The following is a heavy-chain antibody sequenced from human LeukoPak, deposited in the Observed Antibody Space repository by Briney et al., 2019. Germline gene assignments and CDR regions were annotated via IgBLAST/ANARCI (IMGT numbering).Heavy chain of an antibody. D-gene: IGHD2-2*01. CDR3: ATVWVPAAMGKRDLDY. CDR2: FDPEDGET. Sequence: ASVKVSCKVSGYTLTELSMHWVRQAPGKGLEWMGGFDPEDGETIYAQKFQGRFTMTEDISTNTAYMELSSLRSEDTAVYYCATVWVPAAMGKRDLDYWGQGTLVTVSS. CDR1: GYTLTELS. V-gene: IGHV1-24*01. J-gene: IGHJ4*02.